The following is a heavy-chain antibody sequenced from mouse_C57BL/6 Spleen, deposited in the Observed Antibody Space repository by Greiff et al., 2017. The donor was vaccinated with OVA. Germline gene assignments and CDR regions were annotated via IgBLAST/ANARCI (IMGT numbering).Heavy chain of an antibody. CDR1: GFTFSDYG. CDR3: ARNYGSSSMDY. V-gene: IGHV5-17*01. D-gene: IGHD1-1*01. Sequence: EVKLEESGGGLVKPGGSLKLSCAASGFTFSDYGMHWVRQAPEKGLEWVAYISSGSSTIYYADTVKGRFTISRDNAKNTLFLQMTSLRSEDTAMYYCARNYGSSSMDYWGQGTSVTVSS. CDR2: ISSGSSTI. J-gene: IGHJ4*01.